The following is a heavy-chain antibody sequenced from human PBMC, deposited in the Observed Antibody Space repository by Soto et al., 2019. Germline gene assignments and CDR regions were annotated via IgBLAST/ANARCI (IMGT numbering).Heavy chain of an antibody. CDR2: IYWKDDK. CDR3: ARVYDYVWGSYRIFDY. D-gene: IGHD3-16*02. CDR1: GFSLSTSGVG. J-gene: IGHJ4*02. V-gene: IGHV2-5*01. Sequence: GPTLVNPTQTLTLTCTFSGFSLSTSGVGVGWIRQPPGKALEWLALIYWKDDKRYSPSLKSRLTITKDTSKNQVVLTMTNMDPVDTATYYCARVYDYVWGSYRIFDYWGQGTLVTVSS.